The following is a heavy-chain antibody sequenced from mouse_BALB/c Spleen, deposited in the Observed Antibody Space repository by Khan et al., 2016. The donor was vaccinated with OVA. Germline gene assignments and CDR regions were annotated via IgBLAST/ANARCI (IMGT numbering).Heavy chain of an antibody. Sequence: EVELVESGPGLVKPSQSLSLTCTVTGYSITSGYGWNWLRQFPGNKLEWMGYISYSGSTNYNPSLKSRISITRDTYKNQFFLQLNSVTTEDTAIYDCARTARIKYWGQGTTLTVSS. CDR1: GYSITSGYG. CDR2: ISYSGST. V-gene: IGHV3-2*02. CDR3: ARTARIKY. D-gene: IGHD1-2*01. J-gene: IGHJ2*01.